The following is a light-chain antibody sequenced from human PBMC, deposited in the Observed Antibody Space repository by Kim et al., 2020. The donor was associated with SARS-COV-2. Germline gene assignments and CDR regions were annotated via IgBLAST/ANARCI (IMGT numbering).Light chain of an antibody. CDR2: GAS. V-gene: IGKV3-20*01. J-gene: IGKJ2*03. CDR1: QSISSNY. CDR3: QQYDSSVYS. Sequence: LSPGERVTLSGRASQSISSNYLAWYQQKSGQAPRLLIFGASHRATGIPDRFSGGGSGAYFTLTISRLEPEDFAVYYCQQYDSSVYSFGQGTKLEI.